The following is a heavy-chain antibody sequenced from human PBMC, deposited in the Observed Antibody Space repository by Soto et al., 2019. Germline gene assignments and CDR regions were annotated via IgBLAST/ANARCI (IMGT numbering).Heavy chain of an antibody. CDR1: GFTFSSYW. Sequence: GGSLRLSCAASGFTFSSYWMHWVRQAPGKGLVWVSRINSDGSSTSYADSVKGRFTISRDNAKNSLYLQMNSLRAEDTAVYYCARNLYSSDSSAYYPYSFDYWGQGTLVTVSS. V-gene: IGHV3-74*01. CDR2: INSDGSST. J-gene: IGHJ4*02. D-gene: IGHD3-22*01. CDR3: ARNLYSSDSSAYYPYSFDY.